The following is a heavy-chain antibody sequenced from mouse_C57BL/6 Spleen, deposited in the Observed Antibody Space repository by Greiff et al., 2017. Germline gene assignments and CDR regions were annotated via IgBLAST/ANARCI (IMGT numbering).Heavy chain of an antibody. V-gene: IGHV1-69*01. D-gene: IGHD3-2*02. CDR1: GYTFTSYW. CDR3: ARLGFCAMDY. CDR2: IDPSDSYT. J-gene: IGHJ4*01. Sequence: QVQLQQPGAELVMPGASVKLSCKASGYTFTSYWMHWVKQRPGQGLEWIGEIDPSDSYTNYNQKFKGKSTLTVDKSSSTAYMQLSSLTSEDSAVYYGARLGFCAMDYWGQGTSVTVSS.